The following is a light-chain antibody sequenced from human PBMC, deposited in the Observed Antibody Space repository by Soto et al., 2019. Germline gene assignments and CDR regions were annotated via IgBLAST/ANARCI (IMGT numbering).Light chain of an antibody. J-gene: IGKJ1*01. CDR1: QSVSSN. CDR3: QQYSKWPPWT. V-gene: IGKV3-15*01. Sequence: EIVLTQSPYTLSVSPGERATLSCRATQSVSSNLAWYQQKPGQAPRLLIYGASTRATGIPARFSGSGSGTESTLTISSLQSEDFAVYYCQQYSKWPPWTFGQGTKVAIK. CDR2: GAS.